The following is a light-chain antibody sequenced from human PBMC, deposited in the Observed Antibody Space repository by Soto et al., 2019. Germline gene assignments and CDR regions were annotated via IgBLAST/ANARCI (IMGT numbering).Light chain of an antibody. CDR3: QQRSNWPLLT. J-gene: IGKJ1*01. CDR1: QSVGDY. V-gene: IGKV3-11*01. Sequence: EIVLTQSPATLSLSPGERATLSCRTSQSVGDYLDWYQQKPGQAPRLLIHDASHRAIGIPARFSGSGSGTDFTLTISSLEPEDFAVYHCQQRSNWPLLTFGQGTKVEIK. CDR2: DAS.